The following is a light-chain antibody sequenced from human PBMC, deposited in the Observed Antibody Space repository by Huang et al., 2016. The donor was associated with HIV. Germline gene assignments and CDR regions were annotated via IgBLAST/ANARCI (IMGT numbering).Light chain of an antibody. CDR1: QSLLHSNGYNK. CDR2: LGS. J-gene: IGKJ5*01. CDR3: MQALQTRIT. Sequence: DIVMNQSPLSLPVTPGEPASISCRSSQSLLHSNGYNKLEWYRRTPGQSPQVLIYLGSNRACGVPDRFSGSGSGTNFTLKISRVEAEDVGDYFCMQALQTRITFGQGTRLEIK. V-gene: IGKV2-28*01.